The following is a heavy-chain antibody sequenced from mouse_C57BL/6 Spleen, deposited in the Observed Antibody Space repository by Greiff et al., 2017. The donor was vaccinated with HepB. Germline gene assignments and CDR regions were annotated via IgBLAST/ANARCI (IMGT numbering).Heavy chain of an antibody. J-gene: IGHJ2*01. Sequence: EVMLVESGGGLVKPGGSLKLSCAASGFTFSSYAMSWVRQTPEKRLEWVATISDGGSYTYYPDNVKGRFTISRDNAKNNLYLQMSHLKSGDTAMYHCARGHYGGAFDYWGQGTTLTVSS. V-gene: IGHV5-4*03. CDR1: GFTFSSYA. CDR2: ISDGGSYT. D-gene: IGHD1-1*01. CDR3: ARGHYGGAFDY.